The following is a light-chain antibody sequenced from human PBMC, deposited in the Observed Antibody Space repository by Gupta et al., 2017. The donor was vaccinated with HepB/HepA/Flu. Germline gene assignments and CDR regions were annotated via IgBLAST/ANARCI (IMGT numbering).Light chain of an antibody. CDR1: QSVFFSSNNKNY. V-gene: IGKV4-1*01. Sequence: DIVMTQSPVSLAVSLGERATINCKSSQSVFFSSNNKNYLAWYQQKAGQPPKLLISWASIRESGVPDRFSGSGSGTDFTLTISSLQAEDVAVYYCQHYDNEPGIFGQGTKLEIK. J-gene: IGKJ2*02. CDR2: WAS. CDR3: QHYDNEPGI.